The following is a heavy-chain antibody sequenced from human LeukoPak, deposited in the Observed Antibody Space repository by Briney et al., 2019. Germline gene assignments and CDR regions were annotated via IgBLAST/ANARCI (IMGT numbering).Heavy chain of an antibody. CDR1: GGSISSYY. Sequence: SETLSLTCTVSGGSISSYYWSWIRQPPGKGLEWIGYIYYSGSTYYNPSLKSRVTISVDTSKNQFSLKLSSVTAADTAVYHCAREPGEGSWTLGSYYFDYWGQGTLVTVSS. J-gene: IGHJ4*02. V-gene: IGHV4-59*12. D-gene: IGHD6-13*01. CDR2: IYYSGST. CDR3: AREPGEGSWTLGSYYFDY.